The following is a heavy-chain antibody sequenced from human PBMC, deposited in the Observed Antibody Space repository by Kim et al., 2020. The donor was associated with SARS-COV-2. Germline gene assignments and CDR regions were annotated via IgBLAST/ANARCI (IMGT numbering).Heavy chain of an antibody. J-gene: IGHJ3*02. CDR2: ISSSSSYI. CDR1: GFTFSSYS. Sequence: GGSLRLSCAASGFTFSSYSMNWVRQAPGKGLEWVSSISSSSSYIYYADSVKGRFTISRDNAKNSLYLQMNSLRAEDTAVYYCATDIAAAYNDAFDIWGQGTMVTVSS. V-gene: IGHV3-21*01. D-gene: IGHD6-13*01. CDR3: ATDIAAAYNDAFDI.